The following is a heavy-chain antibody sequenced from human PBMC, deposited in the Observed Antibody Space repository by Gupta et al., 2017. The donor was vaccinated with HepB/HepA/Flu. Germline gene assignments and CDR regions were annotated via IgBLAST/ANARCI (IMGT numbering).Heavy chain of an antibody. V-gene: IGHV4-39*01. CDR3: ARHRGWVVTTIAH. Sequence: QLQLQESGPGLVKPSETLSLTCNVSGGSISSTPYYWAWIRQSPSKGLEYIGTIYYTGTTYYNPSLKSRATLSADTTKNQFSLKLSAVTAADTGIYYCARHRGWVVTTIAHWGQGTLVTVSS. D-gene: IGHD2-21*02. J-gene: IGHJ4*02. CDR2: IYYTGTT. CDR1: GGSISSTPYY.